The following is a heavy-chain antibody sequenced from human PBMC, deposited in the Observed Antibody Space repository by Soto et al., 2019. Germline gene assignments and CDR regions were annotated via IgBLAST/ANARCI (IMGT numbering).Heavy chain of an antibody. J-gene: IGHJ5*02. Sequence: SETLSLTCTVSGGSISSYYWSWIRQPPGKGLEWIGYIYYSGSTNYNPSLKSRVTISVDTSKNQFSLKLSSVTAADTAVYYCARHLNTDGLLWFGEPNWFDPWGQGTLVTVSS. CDR1: GGSISSYY. CDR3: ARHLNTDGLLWFGEPNWFDP. D-gene: IGHD3-10*01. CDR2: IYYSGST. V-gene: IGHV4-59*08.